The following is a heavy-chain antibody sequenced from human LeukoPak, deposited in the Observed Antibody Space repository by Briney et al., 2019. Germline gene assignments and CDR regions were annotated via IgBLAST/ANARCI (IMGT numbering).Heavy chain of an antibody. J-gene: IGHJ5*02. V-gene: IGHV3-30*02. Sequence: PGGSLRLSCAASGFTFSAYGMHWVRQAPGKGLEWSTVIYHAGTHYADSVKGRFTVSRDNSKDMLYLQMNSLRPEDTAVYYCAKGDDYGANTRLPKFNWFDPWGQGTLVTVSS. D-gene: IGHD4-23*01. CDR2: IYHAGT. CDR1: GFTFSAYG. CDR3: AKGDDYGANTRLPKFNWFDP.